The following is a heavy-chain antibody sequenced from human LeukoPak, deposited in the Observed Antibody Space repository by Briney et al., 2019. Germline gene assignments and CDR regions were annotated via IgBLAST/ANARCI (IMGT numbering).Heavy chain of an antibody. Sequence: GGSLRLSCAASGFTFSDYYMSWIRQAPGKGLEGVAFIRYDGSNKYYADSVKGRFTISRDNSKNTLYLQMNSLRAEDTAVYYCAKCPYDSSGYYFGLYLDYWGQGTLVTVSS. CDR2: IRYDGSNK. J-gene: IGHJ4*02. V-gene: IGHV3-30*02. D-gene: IGHD3-22*01. CDR1: GFTFSDYY. CDR3: AKCPYDSSGYYFGLYLDY.